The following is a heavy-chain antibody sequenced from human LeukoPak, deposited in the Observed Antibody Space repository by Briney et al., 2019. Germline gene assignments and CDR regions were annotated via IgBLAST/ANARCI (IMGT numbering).Heavy chain of an antibody. D-gene: IGHD3-10*01. J-gene: IGHJ4*02. Sequence: SQTLSLTCAVSGGSISSGGYSWSWIRQPPGKGLEWIGYIYHSGSTYYNPSLKSRVTISVDRSKNQFSLKLSSVTAADTAVYYCARAPYYGPGSFDYWGQGTLVTVSS. CDR2: IYHSGST. CDR3: ARAPYYGPGSFDY. V-gene: IGHV4-30-2*01. CDR1: GGSISSGGYS.